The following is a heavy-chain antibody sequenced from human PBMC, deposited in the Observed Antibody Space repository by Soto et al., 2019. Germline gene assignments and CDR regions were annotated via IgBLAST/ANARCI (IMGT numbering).Heavy chain of an antibody. D-gene: IGHD3-3*02. V-gene: IGHV1-69*12. J-gene: IGHJ6*01. CDR1: GGTFTTSA. CDR2: IMPVFPTP. CDR3: ARDKDRQQLGGNYYYIMDV. Sequence: QVQLVQSGAEVKKPGSSVKVSCKTSGGTFTTSAISWVRQAPGQGLEWMGGIMPVFPTPDYAQKYQGRVTITADESTGTAYMELSSLPSEDTAVYYCARDKDRQQLGGNYYYIMDVWGQGTTVTVSS.